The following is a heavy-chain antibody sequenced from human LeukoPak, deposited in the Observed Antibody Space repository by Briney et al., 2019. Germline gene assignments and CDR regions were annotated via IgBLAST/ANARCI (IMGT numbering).Heavy chain of an antibody. D-gene: IGHD1-26*01. J-gene: IGHJ6*02. CDR1: GGSISSGGYY. CDR3: ARDHAAVGYYYYGMDV. CDR2: IYYSGST. Sequence: PSETLSLTCTVSGGSISSGGYYWSWIRQHPGKGLEWIGYIYYSGSTYYNPSLKSRVTISVDTSKNQFSLKLSSVTAADTAVYYCARDHAAVGYYYYGMDVWGQGTTVTVSS. V-gene: IGHV4-31*03.